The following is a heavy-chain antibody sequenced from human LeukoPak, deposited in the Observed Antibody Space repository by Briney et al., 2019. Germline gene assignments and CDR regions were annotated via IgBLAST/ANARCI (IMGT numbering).Heavy chain of an antibody. CDR3: ARGWTFDY. CDR1: GRSFSGYY. CDR2: INHSGST. J-gene: IGHJ4*02. V-gene: IGHV4-34*01. Sequence: PSETLSLTCAVYGRSFSGYYWSWIRQPPGKGLEWIGEINHSGSTNYNPSLKSRVTISVDTSKNQFSLKLSSVTAADTAVYYCARGWTFDYWGQGTLVTVSS. D-gene: IGHD3/OR15-3a*01.